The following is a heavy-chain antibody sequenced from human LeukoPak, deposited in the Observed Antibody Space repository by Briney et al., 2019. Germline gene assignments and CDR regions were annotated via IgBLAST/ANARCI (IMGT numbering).Heavy chain of an antibody. J-gene: IGHJ4*02. CDR3: ARGSIRAGAAVFDY. D-gene: IGHD6-13*01. V-gene: IGHV4-30-2*01. Sequence: PSQTLSLTCTVSGGSISSGGYYWSWIRQPPGKGLEWIGYIYHSGSTYYNPSLKSRVTISVDRSKNQFSLNVRSVTAADTAVYYCARGSIRAGAAVFDYWGQGTLVIVSS. CDR2: IYHSGST. CDR1: GGSISSGGYY.